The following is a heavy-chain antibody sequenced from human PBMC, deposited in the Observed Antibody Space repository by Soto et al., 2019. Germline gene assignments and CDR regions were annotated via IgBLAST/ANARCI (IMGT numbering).Heavy chain of an antibody. V-gene: IGHV4-34*01. Sequence: PSETLSLTCAVYGGSFSGYYWSWIRQPPGKGLEWIGEINHSGSTNYNPSLKSRVTISVDTSKNQFSLKLSSVTAADTAVYYCARGPNSSGWYYWGQGTLVTVSS. CDR1: GGSFSGYY. D-gene: IGHD6-19*01. J-gene: IGHJ4*02. CDR2: INHSGST. CDR3: ARGPNSSGWYY.